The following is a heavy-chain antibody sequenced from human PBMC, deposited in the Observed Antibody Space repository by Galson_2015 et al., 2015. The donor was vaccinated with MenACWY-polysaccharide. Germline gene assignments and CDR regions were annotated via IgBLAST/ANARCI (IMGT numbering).Heavy chain of an antibody. Sequence: LRLSCAASGSRFSNSGMHWVRQAPGKGLEWVAVIQYDGSKIVYADSVKGRFTISRDNSKNTVFLEMNTLGVEDTAVYYCAREGSRIVFHAFDTWGQGTMVTVSS. CDR1: GSRFSNSG. V-gene: IGHV3-33*01. CDR2: IQYDGSKI. CDR3: AREGSRIVFHAFDT. D-gene: IGHD6-13*01. J-gene: IGHJ3*02.